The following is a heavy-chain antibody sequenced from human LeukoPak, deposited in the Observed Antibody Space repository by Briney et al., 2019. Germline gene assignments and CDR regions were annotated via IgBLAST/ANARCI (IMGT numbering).Heavy chain of an antibody. V-gene: IGHV4-39*07. D-gene: IGHD5-18*01. CDR3: ARGGPKFAAMAKRNWFDP. J-gene: IGHJ5*02. CDR1: GGSISSSSYY. Sequence: SETLSLTCTVSGGSISSSSYYWGWIRQPPGKGLEWIGSIYYSGSTNYNPSLKSRVTISVDTSKNQFSLKLSSVTAADTAVYYCARGGPKFAAMAKRNWFDPWGQGTLVTVSS. CDR2: IYYSGST.